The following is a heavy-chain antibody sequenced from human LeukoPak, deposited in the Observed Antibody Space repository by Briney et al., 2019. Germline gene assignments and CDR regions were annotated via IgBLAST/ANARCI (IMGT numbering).Heavy chain of an antibody. Sequence: GGSLRLSCAASGFTFSSYALNWVRQAPGKELEWVSHISSSSGTKHYADSVEGRFTISRDSARNSMFLQMNSLRDEDTAIYYCARGRYYGSGSGDAFDLWGQGAMVIVPP. J-gene: IGHJ3*01. D-gene: IGHD3-10*01. CDR2: ISSSSGTK. CDR1: GFTFSSYA. CDR3: ARGRYYGSGSGDAFDL. V-gene: IGHV3-48*02.